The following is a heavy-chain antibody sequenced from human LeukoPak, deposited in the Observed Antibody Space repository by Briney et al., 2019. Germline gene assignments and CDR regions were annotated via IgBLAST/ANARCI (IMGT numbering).Heavy chain of an antibody. D-gene: IGHD6-19*01. Sequence: SETLSLTCTVSGGSISSSSYYWGWIRQPPGKGLEWIGSIYYSGSTYYNPSLKSRVTISVDTSKNQFSLKLSSVTAADTAVYYCARRPDSSGWYWFDPWGQGTLVTVSS. CDR1: GGSISSSSYY. CDR3: ARRPDSSGWYWFDP. J-gene: IGHJ5*02. CDR2: IYYSGST. V-gene: IGHV4-39*01.